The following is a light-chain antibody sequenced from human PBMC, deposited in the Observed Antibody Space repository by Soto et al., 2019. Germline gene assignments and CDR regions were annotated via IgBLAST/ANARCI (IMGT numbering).Light chain of an antibody. CDR3: QQYGSSPLN. J-gene: IGKJ4*01. Sequence: EIVLIQSPATVSLSPVDTDTLSCMASRSVGKYLAWYQQKPGQLPRLLIYDVSNRATGIPARFSGSGSGTDFTLTISRLEPEDFAVYYCQQYGSSPLNCGGGNKVDIK. CDR1: RSVGKY. CDR2: DVS. V-gene: IGKV3-20*01.